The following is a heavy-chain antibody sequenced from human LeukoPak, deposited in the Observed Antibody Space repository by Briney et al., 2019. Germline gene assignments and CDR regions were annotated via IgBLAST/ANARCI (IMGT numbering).Heavy chain of an antibody. CDR1: GFTFNNYA. CDR2: INQDGSEK. V-gene: IGHV3-7*02. CDR3: ARASYYYMDV. Sequence: GGSLRLSCVASGFTFNNYAMSWVRQAPGRGLEWVANINQDGSEKYYVDSVKGRFTISRDNAKNSLYLQMNSLRAEDTAVYYCARASYYYMDVWGKGTTVTVSS. J-gene: IGHJ6*03.